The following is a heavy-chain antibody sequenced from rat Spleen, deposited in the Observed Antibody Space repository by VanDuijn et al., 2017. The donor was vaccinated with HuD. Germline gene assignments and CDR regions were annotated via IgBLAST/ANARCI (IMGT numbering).Heavy chain of an antibody. V-gene: IGHV5S23*01. D-gene: IGHD1-6*01. CDR2: ITNTGGST. Sequence: EVQLVESGGGLVQPGRSLKLSCAASGFTFSDYGMAWVRQAPGKGLEWVASITNTGGSTYYPDSVKGRFTISRDNAENTLYLQMDSLRSEATATYYCASLMYTPDYLGVMDAWGQGASVTVSS. J-gene: IGHJ4*01. CDR1: GFTFSDYG. CDR3: ASLMYTPDYLGVMDA.